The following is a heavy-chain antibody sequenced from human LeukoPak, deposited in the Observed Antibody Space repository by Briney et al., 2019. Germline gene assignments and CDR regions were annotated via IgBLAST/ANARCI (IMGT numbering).Heavy chain of an antibody. CDR3: AHYDTVAHGQAYSFAY. CDR1: GFSLSTKQVG. J-gene: IGHJ4*02. CDR2: IYSDDDK. D-gene: IGHD6-19*01. Sequence: SGPTPVQPTQTLTLTCTFSGFSLSTKQVGVGWVRQPPGKALDWLALIYSDDDKRYRPSLKSRLTITKDTSKSQVVLTMTNMDPVDTATYYCAHYDTVAHGQAYSFAYWGQRRLATVSS. V-gene: IGHV2-5*02.